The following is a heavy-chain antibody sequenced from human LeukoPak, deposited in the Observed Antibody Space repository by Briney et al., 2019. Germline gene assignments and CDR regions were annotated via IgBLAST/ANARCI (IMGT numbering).Heavy chain of an antibody. V-gene: IGHV4-34*01. CDR2: INHSGST. CDR1: GGSFSGYY. Sequence: SETLSLTCAVYGGSFSGYYWSWIRQPPGKGLECIGEINHSGSTNYNPSLKSRVTISVDTSKNQFSLKLSFVTAADTAVYYCARDVNYYDSSGYPLPWGQGTLVTVSS. J-gene: IGHJ5*02. D-gene: IGHD3-22*01. CDR3: ARDVNYYDSSGYPLP.